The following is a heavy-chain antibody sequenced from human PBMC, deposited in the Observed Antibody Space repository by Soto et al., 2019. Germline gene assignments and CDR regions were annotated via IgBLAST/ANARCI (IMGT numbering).Heavy chain of an antibody. CDR2: ISAYNGNT. CDR1: GYTFTSYG. V-gene: IGHV1-18*01. D-gene: IGHD2-15*01. Sequence: ASVKVSCKASGYTFTSYGMRWVRQAPGQGLEWMGWISAYNGNTNYAQKLQGRVTMTTDTSTSTAYMELRSLRSDDTATYYCVRRRRLCDGGICYYSWFDPWGQGALVTVSS. CDR3: VRRRRLCDGGICYYSWFDP. J-gene: IGHJ5*02.